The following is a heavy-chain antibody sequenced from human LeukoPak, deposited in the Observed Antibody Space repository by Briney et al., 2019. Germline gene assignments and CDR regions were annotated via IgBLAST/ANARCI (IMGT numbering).Heavy chain of an antibody. Sequence: GGSLRLSCAASGFTFSSYNMNWVRQAPGKGLEWVSSTSSTGSYIYYADSVKGRFTISRDNAKNSLYLQMNSLRADDTAVYYCARDLTGYLNFDYCGQGTLVTVSS. CDR2: TSSTGSYI. CDR1: GFTFSSYN. D-gene: IGHD3-9*01. V-gene: IGHV3-21*01. J-gene: IGHJ4*02. CDR3: ARDLTGYLNFDY.